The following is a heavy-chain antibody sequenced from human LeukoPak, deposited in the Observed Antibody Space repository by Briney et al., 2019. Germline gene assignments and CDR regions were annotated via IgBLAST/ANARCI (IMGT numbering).Heavy chain of an antibody. Sequence: PGGSLRLSCAASGFTFSSYAMSWVRQAPGKGLEWVSAISGSGGSTYYADSVKGRFTISRDNSKNTLYLQMNSLRAEDTAVYYCAKAQQQLVPGYYYGMDVWGQGTTVTVSS. D-gene: IGHD6-13*01. V-gene: IGHV3-23*01. J-gene: IGHJ6*02. CDR1: GFTFSSYA. CDR3: AKAQQQLVPGYYYGMDV. CDR2: ISGSGGST.